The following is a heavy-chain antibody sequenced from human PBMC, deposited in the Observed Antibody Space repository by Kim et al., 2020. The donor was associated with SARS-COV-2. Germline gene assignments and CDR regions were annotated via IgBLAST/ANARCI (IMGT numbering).Heavy chain of an antibody. J-gene: IGHJ6*03. Sequence: AGSGKGRSTASRDDSKNTVYQQMSSLSAEDTAVYYCGRARGSYYYYMDVWGKGTTVTVSS. CDR3: GRARGSYYYYMDV. V-gene: IGHV3-30*07. D-gene: IGHD3-16*01.